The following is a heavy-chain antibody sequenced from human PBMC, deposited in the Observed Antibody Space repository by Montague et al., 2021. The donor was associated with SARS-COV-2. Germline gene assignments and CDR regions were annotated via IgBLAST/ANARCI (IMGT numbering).Heavy chain of an antibody. CDR2: IYHSGNT. CDR3: ARGRTGTTFYYYYYYGMDV. D-gene: IGHD1-7*01. V-gene: IGHV4-59*12. CDR1: GGSISGYY. J-gene: IGHJ6*02. Sequence: SETLSLTCTVSGGSISGYYWSWIRQPPGKGLEWIGYIYHSGNTKYNPSLKSRVSISADTSKNQFSLKLSSVTAADTAVYYCARGRTGTTFYYYYYYGMDVWGQGTTVTVSS.